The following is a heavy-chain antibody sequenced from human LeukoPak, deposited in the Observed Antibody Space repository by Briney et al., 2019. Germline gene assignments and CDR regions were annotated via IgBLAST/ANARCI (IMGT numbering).Heavy chain of an antibody. CDR1: GYTFTSYY. CDR3: ARAPKFRLVGVPKGPFDP. D-gene: IGHD1-26*01. J-gene: IGHJ5*02. Sequence: ASVKVSCKASGYTFTSYYIHWVRQAPGQGLEWMGIINPSGGSTSYAQKFQGRVTMTRDMSTSTVYMELSSLRSEDTAVYYCARAPKFRLVGVPKGPFDPWGQGTLVTVSS. V-gene: IGHV1-46*01. CDR2: INPSGGST.